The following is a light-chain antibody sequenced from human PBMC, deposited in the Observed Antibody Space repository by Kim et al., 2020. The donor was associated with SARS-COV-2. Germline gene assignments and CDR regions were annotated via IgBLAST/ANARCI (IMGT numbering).Light chain of an antibody. CDR2: DAS. CDR3: QQRGNWPWT. V-gene: IGKV3-11*01. Sequence: LSPEKTASPSCSASRSISYYFAWYQQKPRQPPRLLIYDASDRATSIPVRFSGSASGTDFPLTISSLEPEDCAFYYCQQRGNWPWTFGQGTKVDIK. CDR1: RSISYY. J-gene: IGKJ1*01.